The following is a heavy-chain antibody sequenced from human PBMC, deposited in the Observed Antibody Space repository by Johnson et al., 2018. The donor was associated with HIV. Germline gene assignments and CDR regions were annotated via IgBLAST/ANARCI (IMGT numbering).Heavy chain of an antibody. CDR2: IYSGGST. D-gene: IGHD6-19*01. CDR3: ARDRPSGWPDAFDI. V-gene: IGHV3-66*01. J-gene: IGHJ3*02. Sequence: VQLVESGGGLVQPGRSLRLSCAASGFTFGDYAMSWVRQTPGKGLEWVSVIYSGGSTYYADSVKGRFTISRDNSKNTLYLQMNSLRPEDTAVYYCARDRPSGWPDAFDIWGQGTMVTVSS. CDR1: GFTFGDYA.